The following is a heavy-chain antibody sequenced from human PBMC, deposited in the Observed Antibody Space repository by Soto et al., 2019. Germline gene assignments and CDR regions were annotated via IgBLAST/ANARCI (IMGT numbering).Heavy chain of an antibody. J-gene: IGHJ4*02. CDR3: AQARGYSYGYGTGFDY. CDR2: ISGSGGST. D-gene: IGHD5-18*01. CDR1: GFTFSSYA. Sequence: EVQLLESGGGLVQPGGSLRLSCAASGFTFSSYAMSWVRQAPGKGLEWVSAISGSGGSTYYADSVKGRFTISRDNSKYTRYLQMNRLRAEDTAVYYCAQARGYSYGYGTGFDYWGQGTLVTVSS. V-gene: IGHV3-23*01.